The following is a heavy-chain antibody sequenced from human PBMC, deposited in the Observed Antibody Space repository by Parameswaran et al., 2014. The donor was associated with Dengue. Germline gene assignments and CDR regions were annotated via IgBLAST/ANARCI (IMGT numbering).Heavy chain of an antibody. Sequence: WVRQAPGQGLEWMGGVIPIFNTATYAQKFQGRVTITADEPTSTVYLELRGLRSDDTAVYYCAKNRDLFDPWGQGTLVTVSS. J-gene: IGHJ5*02. V-gene: IGHV1-69*01. CDR2: VIPIFNTA. D-gene: IGHD5-24*01. CDR3: AKNRDLFDP.